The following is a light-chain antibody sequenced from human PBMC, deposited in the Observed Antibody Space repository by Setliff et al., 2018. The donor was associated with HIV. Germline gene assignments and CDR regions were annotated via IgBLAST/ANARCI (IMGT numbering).Light chain of an antibody. Sequence: QSALTQPASVSGSPGQSITLSCTGTSSDVGSYNFVSWYQQHPGRAPKLMIYDVTKRPSGVSDRFSGSKSGNTASLTISGLQTEDEADYYCCSYTSSLTYVFGTGTKVTAL. CDR2: DVT. V-gene: IGLV2-14*03. CDR1: SSDVGSYNF. CDR3: CSYTSSLTYV. J-gene: IGLJ1*01.